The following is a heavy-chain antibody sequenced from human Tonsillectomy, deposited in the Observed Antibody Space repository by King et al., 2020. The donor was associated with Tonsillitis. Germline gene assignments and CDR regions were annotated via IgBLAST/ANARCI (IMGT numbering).Heavy chain of an antibody. CDR3: AGGVGYCSGGSCYPTNYYYYGMDV. CDR2: IIPILGIA. CDR1: GGTFSSYA. V-gene: IGHV1-69*09. J-gene: IGHJ6*02. D-gene: IGHD2-15*01. Sequence: VQLVESGAEVKKPGSSVKVSCKASGGTFSSYAISWVRQAPGQGLEWMGRIIPILGIANYAQKFQGRVTITADKSTSTAYMELSSLRSEDTAVYYCAGGVGYCSGGSCYPTNYYYYGMDVWGQGTTVTVSS.